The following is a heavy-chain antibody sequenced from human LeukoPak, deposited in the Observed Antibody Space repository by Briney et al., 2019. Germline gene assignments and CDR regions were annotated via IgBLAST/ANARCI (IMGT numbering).Heavy chain of an antibody. CDR1: GYSFTNFW. J-gene: IGHJ3*01. Sequence: GESLKISCSGSGYSFTNFWIGWVRQMPGKGLDWMGLIFPGDSDIRYNPSFEGHVTISADKSFSSAYLQWSSLKPSDTAMYYWAKKATSNNCLGAFYGWGQGTMVTVSS. D-gene: IGHD3-16*01. CDR2: IFPGDSDI. CDR3: AKKATSNNCLGAFYG. V-gene: IGHV5-51*01.